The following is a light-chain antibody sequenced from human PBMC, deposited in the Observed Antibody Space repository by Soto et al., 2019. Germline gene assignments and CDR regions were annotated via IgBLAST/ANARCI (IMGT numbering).Light chain of an antibody. CDR3: CSYSGIATAV. CDR2: EGT. Sequence: QSVLTQPASVSGSPGQSITISCTGTSSDVGSYNLVSWYQQYPGKAPKLMIYEGTRRPSGVSNRFSGSKSGNTASLTISGLQAEDEADYYCCSYSGIATAVFGGGTKLTVL. J-gene: IGLJ2*01. CDR1: SSDVGSYNL. V-gene: IGLV2-23*01.